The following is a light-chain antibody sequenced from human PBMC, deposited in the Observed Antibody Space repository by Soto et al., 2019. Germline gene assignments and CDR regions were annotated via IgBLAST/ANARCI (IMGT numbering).Light chain of an antibody. J-gene: IGKJ2*01. CDR1: PSVSSSY. V-gene: IGKV3-20*01. Sequence: EIVLTQSPGPLSLSPGVRATLSCRASPSVSSSYLAWYQQKPGQAPRLLIYGAASRATGTPDRFSGSGSGTDFTITISRLEPEDFAVYYCQQYGSSPYTFGPGTKLKIK. CDR3: QQYGSSPYT. CDR2: GAA.